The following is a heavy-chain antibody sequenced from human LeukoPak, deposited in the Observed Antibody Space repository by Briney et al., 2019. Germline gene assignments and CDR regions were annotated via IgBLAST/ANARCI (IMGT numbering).Heavy chain of an antibody. CDR3: AKGGMYYDFWRKLDY. Sequence: GGSLTLSCAASGFTFSSYAMSWVRQAPGKGLEWVSDISGSGGSTYYADSVKGRFTISRDNTKITLYLQMNSLRAEDADVYYCAKGGMYYDFWRKLDYWGQGTLVTVSS. V-gene: IGHV3-23*01. CDR2: ISGSGGST. CDR1: GFTFSSYA. J-gene: IGHJ4*02. D-gene: IGHD3-3*01.